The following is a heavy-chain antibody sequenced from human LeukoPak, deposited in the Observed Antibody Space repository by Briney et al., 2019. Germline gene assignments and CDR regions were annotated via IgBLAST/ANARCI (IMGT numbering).Heavy chain of an antibody. CDR1: GGSISSYY. CDR2: IYYSGST. V-gene: IGHV4-59*01. D-gene: IGHD6-6*01. CDR3: ARGRRIAARSYNWFDP. Sequence: SETLSLTCTVSGGSISSYYWSWLRQPPGKGLEWIGYIYYSGSTNYNPYLKSRVTISVDTSKNQFSLKLSSVTAADTAVYYCARGRRIAARSYNWFDPWGQGTLVTVSS. J-gene: IGHJ5*02.